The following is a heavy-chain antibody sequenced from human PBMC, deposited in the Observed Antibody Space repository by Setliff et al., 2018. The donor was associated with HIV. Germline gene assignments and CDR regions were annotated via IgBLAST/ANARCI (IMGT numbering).Heavy chain of an antibody. Sequence: GGSLRLSCAASGFTFSSHAMQWVRQAPGKGLAWLAILWSDGSNQYYADSVRGRFTISRDNSKNTLYLQMNSLRAEDTAVYYCATDTLTYPWGQGALVTVSS. CDR1: GFTFSSHA. J-gene: IGHJ4*02. V-gene: IGHV3-33*01. CDR2: LWSDGSNQ. D-gene: IGHD3-9*01. CDR3: ATDTLTYP.